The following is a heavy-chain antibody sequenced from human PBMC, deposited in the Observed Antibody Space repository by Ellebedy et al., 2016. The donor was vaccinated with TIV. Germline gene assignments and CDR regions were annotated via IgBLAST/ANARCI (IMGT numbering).Heavy chain of an antibody. CDR2: ISYDGSDT. Sequence: GESLKISCAASAFTFDNYAMHWVRQAPGEGLDWVAVISYDGSDTFYADSVKGRFTISRDNSNNTLSLEMNSLRAEDAAVYYCATDRGERGLLSFFDSWGQGTPVTVSS. CDR1: AFTFDNYA. D-gene: IGHD2/OR15-2a*01. CDR3: ATDRGERGLLSFFDS. V-gene: IGHV3-30-3*01. J-gene: IGHJ4*02.